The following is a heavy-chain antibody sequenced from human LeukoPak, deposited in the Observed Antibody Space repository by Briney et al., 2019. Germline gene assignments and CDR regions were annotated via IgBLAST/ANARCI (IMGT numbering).Heavy chain of an antibody. CDR3: ARDGYWGFDY. J-gene: IGHJ4*02. Sequence: QAGGSLRLSCAASGFTFSSYGIHWVRQAPGKGLEWVTFIGHDGNNKYYADSVKGRFTISRDNSKNTLYLEMNSLRVEDTAVYYCARDGYWGFDYWGQGTLVTVSS. D-gene: IGHD2-2*03. CDR1: GFTFSSYG. V-gene: IGHV3-30*02. CDR2: IGHDGNNK.